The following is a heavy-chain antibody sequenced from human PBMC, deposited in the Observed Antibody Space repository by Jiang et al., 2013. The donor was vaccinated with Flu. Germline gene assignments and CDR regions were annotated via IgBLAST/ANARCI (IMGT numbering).Heavy chain of an antibody. CDR2: INPNSGGT. CDR1: Y. J-gene: IGHJ4*02. Sequence: YMHWVRQAPGQGLEWMGWINPNSGGTNYAQKFQGRVTMTRDTSISTAYMELSRLRSDDTAVYYCARDSDYGDYMDFDYWGQGTLVTVSS. CDR3: ARDSDYGDYMDFDY. D-gene: IGHD4-17*01. V-gene: IGHV1-2*02.